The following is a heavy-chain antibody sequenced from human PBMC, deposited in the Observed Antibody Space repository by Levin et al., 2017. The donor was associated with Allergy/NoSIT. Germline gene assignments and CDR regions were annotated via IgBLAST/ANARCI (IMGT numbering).Heavy chain of an antibody. CDR3: ARGQTMITFGGVIADYYFDY. CDR1: GGSISSYY. Sequence: SETLSLTCTVSGGSISSYYWSWIRQPPGKGLEWIGYIYYSGSTNYNPSLKSRVTISVDTSKNQFSLKLSSVTAADTAVYYCARGQTMITFGGVIADYYFDYWGQGTLVTVSS. V-gene: IGHV4-59*01. CDR2: IYYSGST. J-gene: IGHJ4*02. D-gene: IGHD3-16*02.